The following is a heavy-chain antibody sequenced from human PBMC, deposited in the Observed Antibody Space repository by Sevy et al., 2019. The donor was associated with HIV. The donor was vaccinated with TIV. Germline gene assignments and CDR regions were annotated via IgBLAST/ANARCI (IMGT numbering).Heavy chain of an antibody. CDR3: ARGIAAGVDY. Sequence: ASVKVSCKASGYTFTALDINWVRQATGQGLEWMGWMNPNTGQTDYSQRSQGRVTMTRDTSISTAYMELHSLRSDDTAIYYCARGIAAGVDYWGQGTQVTVSS. CDR2: MNPNTGQT. CDR1: GYTFTALD. J-gene: IGHJ4*02. D-gene: IGHD6-13*01. V-gene: IGHV1-8*01.